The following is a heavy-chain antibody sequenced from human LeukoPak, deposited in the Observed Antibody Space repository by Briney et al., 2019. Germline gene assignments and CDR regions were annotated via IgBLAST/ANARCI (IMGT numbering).Heavy chain of an antibody. D-gene: IGHD7-27*01. Sequence: GGSLRLSCAASGFTVSSNYMSWVRQAPGKGLEWFSVIYSGGSTYYADSVKGRFTISRDNSKNTLYLQMNSLRAEDTAMYYCARDLAGGTFAFDYWGQGTLVTVSS. CDR2: IYSGGST. CDR3: ARDLAGGTFAFDY. V-gene: IGHV3-53*01. J-gene: IGHJ4*02. CDR1: GFTVSSNY.